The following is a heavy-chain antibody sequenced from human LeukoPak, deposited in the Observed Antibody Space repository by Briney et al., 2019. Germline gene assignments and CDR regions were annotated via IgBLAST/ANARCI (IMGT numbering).Heavy chain of an antibody. CDR2: IYSGDST. D-gene: IGHD3-22*01. Sequence: GGSLRLSCAASGFTVSSNYMSWVRQAPGKGLEWVSVIYSGDSTYYADSVKGRFTISRDNSKNTLYLQMNSLRAEDTAVYYCARDTYYYDSSGYFDAFDIWGQGTMVTVSS. J-gene: IGHJ3*02. V-gene: IGHV3-66*02. CDR1: GFTVSSNY. CDR3: ARDTYYYDSSGYFDAFDI.